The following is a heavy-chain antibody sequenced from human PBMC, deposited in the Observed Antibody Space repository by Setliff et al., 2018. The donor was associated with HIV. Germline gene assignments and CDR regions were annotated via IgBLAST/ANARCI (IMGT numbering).Heavy chain of an antibody. CDR2: INPKSGDT. V-gene: IGHV1-2*02. J-gene: IGHJ4*02. CDR3: AAFTAGSGGFFSDF. Sequence: GASVKVSCKASGYTFTGYYVHWVRQAPGQGLEWVGCINPKSGDTNCAQTFQDRVTMIRDTSIRTAYMELGRLRSDDTAVYYCAAFTAGSGGFFSDFWGQGTLVTVSS. CDR1: GYTFTGYY. D-gene: IGHD2-8*02.